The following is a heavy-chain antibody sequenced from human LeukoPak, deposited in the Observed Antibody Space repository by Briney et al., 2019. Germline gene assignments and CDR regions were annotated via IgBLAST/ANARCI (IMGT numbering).Heavy chain of an antibody. CDR2: IIPIFGTA. J-gene: IGHJ4*02. Sequence: SVKVSCKASGGTFSSYAISWVRQAPGQGLEWMGGIIPIFGTANYAQKFQGRVTITADESTSTAYMELSSLRSEDTAVYYCARIAAAGTNRIDYWGQGTLVTVSS. D-gene: IGHD6-13*01. V-gene: IGHV1-69*13. CDR1: GGTFSSYA. CDR3: ARIAAAGTNRIDY.